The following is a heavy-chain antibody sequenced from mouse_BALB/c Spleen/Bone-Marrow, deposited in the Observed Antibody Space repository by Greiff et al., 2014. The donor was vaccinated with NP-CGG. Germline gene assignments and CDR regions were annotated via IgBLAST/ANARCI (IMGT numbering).Heavy chain of an antibody. V-gene: IGHV1-14*01. D-gene: IGHD2-2*01. CDR2: INPYNDGT. Sequence: EVHLVESGPELVKPGASVKMSCKASGYTFTSYVMHWVKQKPGQGLEWIGNINPYNDGTKYNEKFKGKATLTSDKFSSTAYMELGSLASEDSAVYYCARSLYGFDWYFDVWGAGTTVTVSS. CDR3: ARSLYGFDWYFDV. J-gene: IGHJ1*01. CDR1: GYTFTSYV.